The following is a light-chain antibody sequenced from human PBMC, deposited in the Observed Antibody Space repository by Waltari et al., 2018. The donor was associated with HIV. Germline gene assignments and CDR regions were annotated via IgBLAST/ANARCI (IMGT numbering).Light chain of an antibody. J-gene: IGLJ1*01. CDR1: SSDVGGYNY. CDR3: SSYTSSSTSHV. CDR2: EVS. Sequence: QSALTQPASVSGSPGQSITISCTGTSSDVGGYNYVSWYQQHPGKAPKLSIYEVSNRPSGFSNRFSGSKSGNTASLTISGLQAEDEADYYCSSYTSSSTSHVFGTGTKVTVL. V-gene: IGLV2-14*01.